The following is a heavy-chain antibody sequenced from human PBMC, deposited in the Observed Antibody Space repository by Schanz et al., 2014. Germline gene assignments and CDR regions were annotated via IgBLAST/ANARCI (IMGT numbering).Heavy chain of an antibody. J-gene: IGHJ4*02. CDR1: GFTFSTYA. V-gene: IGHV3-23*01. Sequence: VQLLQSGGALVQPGGSLRLSCSASGFTFSTYAMSWARQTPGKGLEWVSSITTGWNTYYRDSVKGRFIVSRDNSKNTLNLERNRLTVDYTAVYYCAKGRSEVRGSILDYWGQGTMVVVSS. CDR3: AKGRSEVRGSILDY. CDR2: ITTGWNT. D-gene: IGHD3-10*01.